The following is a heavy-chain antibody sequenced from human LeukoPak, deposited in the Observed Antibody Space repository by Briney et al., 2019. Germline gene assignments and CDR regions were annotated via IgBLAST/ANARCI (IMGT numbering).Heavy chain of an antibody. V-gene: IGHV3-23*01. J-gene: IGHJ4*02. D-gene: IGHD3-10*01. CDR1: GFTFSSYA. Sequence: GGSLRLSCAASGFTFSSYAMSWVRQAPGKGLEWVSAISGSGGSTYYADSVKGRFTIFRDNSKNTLYLQMNSLRAEDTAVYYCAKGVYYGSGSSPPYFDYWGQGTLVSVSS. CDR2: ISGSGGST. CDR3: AKGVYYGSGSSPPYFDY.